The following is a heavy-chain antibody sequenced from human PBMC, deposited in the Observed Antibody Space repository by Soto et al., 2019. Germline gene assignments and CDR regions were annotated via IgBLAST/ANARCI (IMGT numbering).Heavy chain of an antibody. CDR2: ISYDGSDN. CDR1: GFSFNTFG. Sequence: VGSLRLPCAASGFSFNTFGMHWVRQAPGKGLEWVAVISYDGSDNYYSDPVRGRFTITRDNSKNTLYLQMNSLRAEDTALYYCARSNGYNLLDYWGQGTLVTVSS. CDR3: ARSNGYNLLDY. J-gene: IGHJ4*02. D-gene: IGHD5-12*01. V-gene: IGHV3-30*03.